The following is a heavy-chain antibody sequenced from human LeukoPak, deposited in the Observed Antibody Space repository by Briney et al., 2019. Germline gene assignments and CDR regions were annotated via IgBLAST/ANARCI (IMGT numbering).Heavy chain of an antibody. CDR1: GFTFCSYA. J-gene: IGHJ6*03. CDR3: ARLPDCSGGSCYWIGYYYYVDV. Sequence: GGSLRLSCAASGFTFCSYAMIGVGQAPGKSLEWGSSISGSGGSPYYPDSVTGRFTISRDNAKNSLYLQLSSLCAEGTAVYYCARLPDCSGGSCYWIGYYYYVDVWGKGTTVTVSS. CDR2: ISGSGGSP. D-gene: IGHD2-15*01. V-gene: IGHV3-23*01.